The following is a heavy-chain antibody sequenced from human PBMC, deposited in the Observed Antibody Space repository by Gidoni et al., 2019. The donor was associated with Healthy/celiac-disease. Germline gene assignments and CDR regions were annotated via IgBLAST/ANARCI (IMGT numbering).Heavy chain of an antibody. D-gene: IGHD3-3*01. J-gene: IGHJ4*02. CDR1: GFTFSSYA. V-gene: IGHV3-23*01. CDR3: AKDLLFLEWSTTFDY. CDR2: ISGSGGST. Sequence: EVQLLESGGGLVQPGGSLRLSCAASGFTFSSYARSWVRQAPGKGLEWVSAISGSGGSTYYADAVKGRFTISRENSKNTLYLQMNSLRAEDTAVYYCAKDLLFLEWSTTFDYWGQGTLVTVSS.